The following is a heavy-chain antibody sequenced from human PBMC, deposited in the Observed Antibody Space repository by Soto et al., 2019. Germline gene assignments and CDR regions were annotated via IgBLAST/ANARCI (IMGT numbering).Heavy chain of an antibody. V-gene: IGHV4-59*01. CDR1: GGSISSDY. Sequence: SETLSLTCTVSGGSISSDYWSWIRQPPGKGLEWIGYVYYRGSTNYNPSLKSRVTTSVDTSKNQFSLTLSSVTAAATAAYDCARAGGYCDGGNCFNWCDPWGQGTLVTVSS. CDR3: ARAGGYCDGGNCFNWCDP. CDR2: VYYRGST. J-gene: IGHJ5*02. D-gene: IGHD2-15*01.